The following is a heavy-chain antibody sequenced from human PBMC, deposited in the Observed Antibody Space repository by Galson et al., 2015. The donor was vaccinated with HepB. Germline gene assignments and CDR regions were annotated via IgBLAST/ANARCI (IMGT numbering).Heavy chain of an antibody. J-gene: IGHJ2*01. CDR3: ARSYYDFWSGSLTGHFDL. D-gene: IGHD3-3*01. CDR1: GYTFTSYY. CDR2: INPSGGST. Sequence: SVKVSCKASGYTFTSYYMHWVRQAPGQGLEWMGIINPSGGSTSYAQKFQGRVTMTRDTSTSTVYMELSSLRSEDTAVYYCARSYYDFWSGSLTGHFDLWGRGTLVTVSS. V-gene: IGHV1-46*03.